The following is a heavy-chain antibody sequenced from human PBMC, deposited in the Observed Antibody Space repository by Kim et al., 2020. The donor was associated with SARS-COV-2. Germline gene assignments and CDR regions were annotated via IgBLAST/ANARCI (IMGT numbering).Heavy chain of an antibody. CDR3: ARSRVLLWFGDAFDI. CDR1: GFTFSSYA. J-gene: IGHJ3*02. CDR2: ISYDGSNK. V-gene: IGHV3-30*04. Sequence: GGSLRLSCAASGFTFSSYAMHWVRQAPGKGLEWVAVISYDGSNKYYADSVKGRFTISRDNSKNTLYLQMNSLRAEDTAVYYCARSRVLLWFGDAFDIWGQGTMVTVSS. D-gene: IGHD3-10*01.